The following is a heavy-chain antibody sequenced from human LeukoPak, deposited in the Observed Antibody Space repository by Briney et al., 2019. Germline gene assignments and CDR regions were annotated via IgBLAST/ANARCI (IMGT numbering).Heavy chain of an antibody. CDR2: IYYSGST. Sequence: SETLSLTCTVSGGSISSYYWNWIRQPPGKGLEWIGYIYYSGSTNYNPSLKSRVTISVDTSKNQFSLRLSSVTAADTAVYYCARGGLEYQLLSYFDYWGQGTLVTVSS. V-gene: IGHV4-59*01. CDR3: ARGGLEYQLLSYFDY. D-gene: IGHD2-2*01. J-gene: IGHJ4*02. CDR1: GGSISSYY.